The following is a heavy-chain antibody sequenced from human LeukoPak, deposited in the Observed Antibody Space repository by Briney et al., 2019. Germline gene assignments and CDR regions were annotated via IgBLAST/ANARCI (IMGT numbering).Heavy chain of an antibody. CDR1: GFTLSSHG. D-gene: IGHD3-16*01. Sequence: GETLRLSCAASGFTLSSHGMNWVRQAPGRGLEWVSGISGSGGNTYYADSVKGRFTISRDNSENTLYLQMNSLRAEDTAIYYCAKDDNYIRFLSWGQGTLVTVSS. CDR3: AKDDNYIRFLS. J-gene: IGHJ5*02. CDR2: ISGSGGNT. V-gene: IGHV3-23*01.